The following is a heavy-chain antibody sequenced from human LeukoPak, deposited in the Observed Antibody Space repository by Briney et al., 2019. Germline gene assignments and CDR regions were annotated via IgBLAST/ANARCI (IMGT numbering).Heavy chain of an antibody. CDR3: ARDQYYGSGSYYTLGY. CDR1: GASTSSYY. V-gene: IGHV4-59*12. Sequence: SETLSLTCTASGASTSSYYWTWIRQAPGKELEWIGYIYYSGSSNYNPSLESRVTMSVDTSKNQFSLKLSSVTAADTAVYYCARDQYYGSGSYYTLGYWGQGTLVTVSS. CDR2: IYYSGSS. D-gene: IGHD3-10*01. J-gene: IGHJ4*02.